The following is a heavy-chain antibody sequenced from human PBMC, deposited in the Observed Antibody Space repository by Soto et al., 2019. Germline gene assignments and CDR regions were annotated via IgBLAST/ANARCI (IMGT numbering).Heavy chain of an antibody. D-gene: IGHD3-10*01. CDR2: IWYDGSNK. Sequence: GGSLRLSCAASGFTFSSYSMHWVRQAPGKGLEWVAVIWYDGSNKYYADSVKGRFTISRDNSKNTLYLQMNSLRAEDTAVYYCARGSLAVRGAPLDYWGQGTLVTVSS. J-gene: IGHJ4*02. CDR3: ARGSLAVRGAPLDY. V-gene: IGHV3-33*08. CDR1: GFTFSSYS.